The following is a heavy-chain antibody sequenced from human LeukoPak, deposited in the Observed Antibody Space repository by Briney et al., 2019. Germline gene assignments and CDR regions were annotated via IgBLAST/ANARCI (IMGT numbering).Heavy chain of an antibody. CDR1: GFTFSSYA. J-gene: IGHJ2*01. CDR3: AKDYVQLWSWYFDL. V-gene: IGHV3-23*01. D-gene: IGHD5-18*01. CDR2: ISGSGGSA. Sequence: GGSLRLSCAASGFTFSSYAMSWVRQAPGKGLEWVSAISGSGGSAYYADSVKGRFTISRDNSKNTLYLQMNSLRAEDTAVYYCAKDYVQLWSWYFDLWGRGTLVTVSS.